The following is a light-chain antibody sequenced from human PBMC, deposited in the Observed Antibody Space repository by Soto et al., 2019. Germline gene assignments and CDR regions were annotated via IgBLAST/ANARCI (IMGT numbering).Light chain of an antibody. J-gene: IGLJ1*01. Sequence: QSVLTQPASVSGAPGQSITISCNGARSDVGSYTLVSWYQQHPGRAPRFMIYEATKRPSGVSSRFSGSQSGNTASLTVSGLQAEDEADYYCSSYAGSSNVFGTGTKVTV. V-gene: IGLV2-14*02. CDR1: RSDVGSYTL. CDR3: SSYAGSSNV. CDR2: EAT.